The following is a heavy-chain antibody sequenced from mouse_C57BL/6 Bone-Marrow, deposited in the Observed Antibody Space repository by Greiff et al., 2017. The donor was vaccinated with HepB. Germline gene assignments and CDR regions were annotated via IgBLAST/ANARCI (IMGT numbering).Heavy chain of an antibody. CDR3: ARIYYPSWFAY. CDR1: GYTFTDYY. Sequence: VQLQQSGPELVKLGASVKISCKASGYTFTDYYMNWVKQSHGKSLEWIGDINTNNGGTSYNQKFKGKATLTVEKSSSTAYMELRSLTSEDSAVYYCARIYYPSWFAYWGQGTLVTVSA. V-gene: IGHV1-26*01. J-gene: IGHJ3*01. CDR2: INTNNGGT. D-gene: IGHD1-1*01.